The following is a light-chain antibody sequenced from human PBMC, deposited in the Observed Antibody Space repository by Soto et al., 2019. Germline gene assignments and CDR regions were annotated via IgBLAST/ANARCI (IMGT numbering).Light chain of an antibody. CDR3: QQYNSYPLT. V-gene: IGKV1-5*03. J-gene: IGKJ4*01. Sequence: DIQMTQSPSTLSASVGDRVTITCRASQSISSWLGWYQQKPGKAPKVLIYQASSLESGVPSRFSGSGSGTEFTLTISSLQPVDFATYYCQQYNSYPLTFGGGTKVEIK. CDR2: QAS. CDR1: QSISSW.